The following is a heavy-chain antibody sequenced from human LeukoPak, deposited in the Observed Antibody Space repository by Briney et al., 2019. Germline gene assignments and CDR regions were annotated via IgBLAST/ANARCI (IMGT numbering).Heavy chain of an antibody. V-gene: IGHV6-1*01. Sequence: SQTLSLTCAISGDSVSSNSAAWNWIRQSPSRGLEWLGRTYYRSKWYNDYAVSVKSRIIINPDTSKNQFSLQLNSVTPEDTAIYYCARLAAGAGRPESIDCWGQGTLVTVSS. D-gene: IGHD6-6*01. J-gene: IGHJ4*02. CDR3: ARLAAGAGRPESIDC. CDR2: TYYRSKWYN. CDR1: GDSVSSNSAA.